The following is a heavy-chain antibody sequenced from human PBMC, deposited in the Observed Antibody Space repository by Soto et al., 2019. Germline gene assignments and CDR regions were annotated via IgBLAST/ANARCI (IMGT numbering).Heavy chain of an antibody. CDR2: MNPNSGKT. V-gene: IGHV1-8*01. J-gene: IGHJ5*02. CDR3: ARHAPGTTDHFDP. Sequence: ASVKVSCKASGYTFTSYDINWVRQATGQGLEWMGWMNPNSGKTGYAQKFQGRVTMTRNTSISKDYMELSSLRSEDTAVYYCARHAPGTTDHFDPWGQGNLVTVSS. D-gene: IGHD1-1*01. CDR1: GYTFTSYD.